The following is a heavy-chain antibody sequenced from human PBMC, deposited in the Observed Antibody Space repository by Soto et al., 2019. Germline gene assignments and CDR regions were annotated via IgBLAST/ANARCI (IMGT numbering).Heavy chain of an antibody. CDR2: IYYSGST. D-gene: IGHD3-3*01. CDR1: GGSISSYY. V-gene: IGHV4-59*01. Sequence: SETLSLTCTVSGGSISSYYWSWIRQPPGKGLEWIGYIYYSGSTNYNPSLQSRVTISVDTSKNQFSLKLSSVTAADTAVYYCARHYDFWSGYYTLDYWGQGTLVTVSS. J-gene: IGHJ4*02. CDR3: ARHYDFWSGYYTLDY.